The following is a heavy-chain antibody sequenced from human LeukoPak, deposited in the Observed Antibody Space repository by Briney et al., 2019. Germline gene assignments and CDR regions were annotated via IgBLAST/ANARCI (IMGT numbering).Heavy chain of an antibody. CDR1: GGSISTYY. D-gene: IGHD5-12*01. J-gene: IGHJ4*02. V-gene: IGHV4-59*12. CDR2: IYHSGST. CDR3: ARVDIVATTTFDY. Sequence: SETLSLTCTVSGGSISTYYWSWIRQPPGKGLEWIGYIYHSGSTKYNPSLKSRVTISVDTSKNQFSLKLSSVTAADTAVYYCARVDIVATTTFDYWGQGTLVTVSS.